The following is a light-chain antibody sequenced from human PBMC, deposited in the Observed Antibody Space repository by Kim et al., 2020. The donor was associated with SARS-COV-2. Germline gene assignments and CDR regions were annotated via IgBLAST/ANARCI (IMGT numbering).Light chain of an antibody. Sequence: ASVGDRVTISSRRRQDIRNDLGWYQQNPGRAPKRLIYGASSLQSGVPSRFSGSGSGTEFTLTISSVQPEDFATYYCLQHSTYPSTFGQGTRLEIK. CDR2: GAS. CDR3: LQHSTYPST. CDR1: QDIRND. V-gene: IGKV1-17*01. J-gene: IGKJ5*01.